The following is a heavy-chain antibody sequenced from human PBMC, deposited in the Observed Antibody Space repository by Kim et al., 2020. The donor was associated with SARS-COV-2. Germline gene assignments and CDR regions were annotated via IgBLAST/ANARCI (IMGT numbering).Heavy chain of an antibody. V-gene: IGHV3-7*01. J-gene: IGHJ6*03. Sequence: GGSLRLSCAASGFTFSNYWMSWVRQATGKGLEWVANIKQDGNEKFHVDSVKGRFTIFRDNAKNSLYLQMNSLTAEDTAVYYCARHYYDYYMDFWGKGTTVTVSS. D-gene: IGHD3-3*01. CDR2: IKQDGNEK. CDR1: GFTFSNYW. CDR3: ARHYYDYYMDF.